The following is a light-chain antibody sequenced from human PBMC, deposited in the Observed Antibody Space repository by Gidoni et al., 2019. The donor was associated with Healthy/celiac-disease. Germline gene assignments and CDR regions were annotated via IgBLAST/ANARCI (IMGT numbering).Light chain of an antibody. V-gene: IGKV3-15*01. CDR1: SN. CDR3: QQYNNWPLT. Sequence: SNLAWYQQKPGQAPRLLIYGASSGSGTEFTLTISSLQSEDFAVYYRQQYNNWPLTFGQGTQLEIK. J-gene: IGKJ5*01. CDR2: GAS.